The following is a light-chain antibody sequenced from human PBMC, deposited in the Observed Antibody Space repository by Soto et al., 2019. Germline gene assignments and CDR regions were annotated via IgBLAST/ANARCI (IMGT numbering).Light chain of an antibody. CDR3: QQYNNWPSPT. CDR1: QSVSSN. J-gene: IGKJ5*01. CDR2: GAS. Sequence: EIVMTQSPATLSVSPGERATLSCRASQSVSSNLAWYQQKPGQAPRLLIYGASTGATGIPARFSGSGSGTEFTLTISSLQSEDFAVYYCQQYNNWPSPTFGQGTRLEIK. V-gene: IGKV3-15*01.